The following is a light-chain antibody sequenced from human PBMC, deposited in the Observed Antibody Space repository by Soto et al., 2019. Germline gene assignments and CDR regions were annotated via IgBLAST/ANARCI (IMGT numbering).Light chain of an antibody. Sequence: DIQMTQSPSTLSASIGDRVTITCRASQSVSNWLAWYQQKPGQAPKLLIYDASTLESGVPSRFSGRGSGTEFTLTISSLQPVDFAIYYCQPYNSLPKTFGQGTRVEIK. CDR2: DAS. V-gene: IGKV1-5*01. CDR1: QSVSNW. J-gene: IGKJ1*01. CDR3: QPYNSLPKT.